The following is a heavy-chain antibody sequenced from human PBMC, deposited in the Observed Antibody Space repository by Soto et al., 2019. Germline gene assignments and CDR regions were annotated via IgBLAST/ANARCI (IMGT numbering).Heavy chain of an antibody. D-gene: IGHD3-22*01. J-gene: IGHJ6*02. CDR3: ARSPTYYYDSSGYPIYYYYGMDV. CDR1: GFSLSTSGMC. V-gene: IGHV2-70*01. Sequence: SGPTLVNPTQTLTLTCTFSGFSLSTSGMCVSWIRQPPGKALEWLALIDWDDDKYYSTSLKTRLTNSKDTSKNQVVLTMTNMDPVDTATYYCARSPTYYYDSSGYPIYYYYGMDVWGQGTTVTVSS. CDR2: IDWDDDK.